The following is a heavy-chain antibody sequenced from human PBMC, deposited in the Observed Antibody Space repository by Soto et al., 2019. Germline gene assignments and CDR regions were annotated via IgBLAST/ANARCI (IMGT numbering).Heavy chain of an antibody. D-gene: IGHD4-17*01. CDR3: AVQYGDYRLEY. CDR2: ISYSGSNK. CDR1: GFTFRSAA. J-gene: IGHJ4*02. V-gene: IGHV3-30-3*01. Sequence: GGSLRLSCAASGFTFRSAAMHWVRQAPGKGLEWVAFISYSGSNKYYADSVKGRFTVSRDNSKSTLYLQMDSLRSEDTALYYCAVQYGDYRLEYWGQGTLVTVSS.